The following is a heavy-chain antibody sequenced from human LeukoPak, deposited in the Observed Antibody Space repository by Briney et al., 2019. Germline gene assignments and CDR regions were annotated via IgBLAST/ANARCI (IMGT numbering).Heavy chain of an antibody. V-gene: IGHV3-53*01. CDR3: AAGGYCSSTSCWGYYYYMDV. CDR1: GFTVSSNY. Sequence: PGGSLRLSCAASGFTVSSNYMSWVRQAPGKGLDWVSVIYSGGSTYYADSVKGRFTISRDNSKNTLYLQMNSLRAEDTAVNYCAAGGYCSSTSCWGYYYYMDVWGKGTTVTVSS. D-gene: IGHD2-2*01. J-gene: IGHJ6*03. CDR2: IYSGGST.